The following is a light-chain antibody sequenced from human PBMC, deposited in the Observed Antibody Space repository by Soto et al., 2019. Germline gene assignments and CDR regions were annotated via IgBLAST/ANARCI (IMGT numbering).Light chain of an antibody. CDR3: QQYYSTPLT. CDR1: QSVLYSSNNKKY. J-gene: IGKJ4*01. Sequence: DNVMTQSPDSLAVSLGERATINCKSSQSVLYSSNNKKYLAWYQQKPGQPPKLLIYWASTRESGVPDRFSGSGSGTDFTLTISSLQAEDVAVYYCQQYYSTPLTFGGGTKVEIK. V-gene: IGKV4-1*01. CDR2: WAS.